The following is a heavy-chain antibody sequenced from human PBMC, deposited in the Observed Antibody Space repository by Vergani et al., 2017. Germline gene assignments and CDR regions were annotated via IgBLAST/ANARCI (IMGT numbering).Heavy chain of an antibody. CDR2: VLFDGSNE. Sequence: QVQLVQSGGGVVQPGGSLRLSCVTSGFTFNRYGMQWVRQAPGKGLEWVAYVLFDGSNEYYADSVKGRFIVSRDNSNDALYLQMNSLRTDDTAVYYCARDLAYCHEGGCALWGKGSVVTVSS. CDR3: ARDLAYCHEGGCAL. V-gene: IGHV3-30*02. CDR1: GFTFNRYG. D-gene: IGHD2-21*01. J-gene: IGHJ4*02.